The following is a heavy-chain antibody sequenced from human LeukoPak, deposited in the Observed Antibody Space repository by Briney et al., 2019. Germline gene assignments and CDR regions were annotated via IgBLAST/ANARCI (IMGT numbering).Heavy chain of an antibody. V-gene: IGHV4-34*01. CDR2: INHSGSN. D-gene: IGHD6-25*01. CDR3: ARARGTEAIDY. CDR1: GGPFSGYY. Sequence: SETPSLTCAVSGGPFSGYYWSWIRQPPGKGLEWIGEINHSGSNNCNPSLKSRLTVSVDTSKNQFSLKLSSVTAADPAVYYCARARGTEAIDYWGQGTLVTVSS. J-gene: IGHJ4*02.